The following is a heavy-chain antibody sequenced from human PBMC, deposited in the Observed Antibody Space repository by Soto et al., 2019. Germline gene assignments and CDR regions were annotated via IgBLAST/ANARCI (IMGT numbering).Heavy chain of an antibody. Sequence: PGGSLRLSCAASGFTFSSYSMNWVRQAPGKGLEWVSYISSSSSTIYYADSVKGRFTISRDNAKNSLYLQMNSLRDEDTAVYYCARVADDFWSGYLGMINDYYYYGMDVWGQGTTVTVSS. D-gene: IGHD3-3*01. J-gene: IGHJ6*02. V-gene: IGHV3-48*02. CDR2: ISSSSSTI. CDR1: GFTFSSYS. CDR3: ARVADDFWSGYLGMINDYYYYGMDV.